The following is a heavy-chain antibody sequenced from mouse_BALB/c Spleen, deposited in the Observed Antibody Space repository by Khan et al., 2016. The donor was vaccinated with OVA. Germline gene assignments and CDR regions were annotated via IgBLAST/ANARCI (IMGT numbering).Heavy chain of an antibody. D-gene: IGHD2-2*01. CDR1: GYTFTSYY. V-gene: IGHV1S81*02. Sequence: QVQLKESGAELVKPGASVRLSCKASGYTFTSYYLYWVKQRPGQGLEWIGDINPSSGGTNFNEKFKSKATLTVDKSSGTAYIQLNSLTSEDSAVYYCTRSGYGSFAYWGQGTLVTVSA. CDR2: INPSSGGT. J-gene: IGHJ3*01. CDR3: TRSGYGSFAY.